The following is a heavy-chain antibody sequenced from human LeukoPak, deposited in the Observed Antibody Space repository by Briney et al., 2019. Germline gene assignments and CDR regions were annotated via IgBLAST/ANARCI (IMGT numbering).Heavy chain of an antibody. D-gene: IGHD3-10*01. J-gene: IGHJ3*02. CDR3: AREPEVLWFGDRGAFDI. CDR1: GGSISSYY. Sequence: PSETLSLTCTVSGGSISSYYWSWIRQPPGKGLEWIGYIYYSGSTNYNPPLKSRVTISVNTSKNQFSLKLSSVTAADTAVYYCAREPEVLWFGDRGAFDIWGQGTMVTVSS. CDR2: IYYSGST. V-gene: IGHV4-59*01.